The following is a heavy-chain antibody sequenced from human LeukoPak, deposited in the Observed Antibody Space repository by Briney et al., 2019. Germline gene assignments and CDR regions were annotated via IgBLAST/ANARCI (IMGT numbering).Heavy chain of an antibody. V-gene: IGHV4-39*01. D-gene: IGHD3-16*01. Sequence: SETLSLTCTVSGGSISSSTYYWGWIRRPPGKGLEWIGSIYYSGSTYYNPSLKSRVTVSVDTSKNQFSLNLSSVTAADTTVYYCVRGSTLRHYQYWGQGTLVTVSS. CDR3: VRGSTLRHYQY. CDR1: GGSISSSTYY. CDR2: IYYSGST. J-gene: IGHJ4*02.